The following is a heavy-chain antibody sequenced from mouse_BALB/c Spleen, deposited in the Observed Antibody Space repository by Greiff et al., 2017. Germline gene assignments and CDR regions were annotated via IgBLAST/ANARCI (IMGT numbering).Heavy chain of an antibody. CDR1: GFTFTDYY. D-gene: IGHD2-14*01. V-gene: IGHV7-3*02. Sequence: EVQLVESGGGLVQPGGSLRLSCATSGFTFTDYYMSWVRQPPGKALEWLGFIRNKANGYTTEYSASVKGLFTISRDNSQSILYLQMNTLRAEDSATYDCAREKNRYDRGNYAMDYWGQGTSVTVSS. CDR3: AREKNRYDRGNYAMDY. J-gene: IGHJ4*01. CDR2: IRNKANGYTT.